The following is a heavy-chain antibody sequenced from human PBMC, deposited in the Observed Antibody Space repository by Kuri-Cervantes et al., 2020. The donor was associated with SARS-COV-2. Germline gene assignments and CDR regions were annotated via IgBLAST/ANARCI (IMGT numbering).Heavy chain of an antibody. CDR3: ARGELGISNYYYYYMDV. Sequence: ASVKVSCKASGYTFTSYCMHWVRQAPGQGLEWMGIINPSGGSTSYAQKFQGRVTMTRDTSTSTVYMELSSLRSEDTAVYYCARGELGISNYYYYYMDVWGKGTTVNVSS. CDR2: INPSGGST. CDR1: GYTFTSYC. J-gene: IGHJ6*03. V-gene: IGHV1-46*01. D-gene: IGHD7-27*01.